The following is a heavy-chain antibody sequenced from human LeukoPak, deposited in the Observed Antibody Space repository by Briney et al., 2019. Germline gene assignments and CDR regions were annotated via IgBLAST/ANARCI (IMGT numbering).Heavy chain of an antibody. Sequence: SETLSLTCTVSGGSISSSYYYWGWIRQPPGKGLEWIGSIYSSGSTYYNPSLKSRVTISVDTSKNQFSLKLTSVTAADTAVYYCARDYGDYVYAFDIWGQGTMVTVSS. CDR1: GGSISSSYYY. CDR2: IYSSGST. J-gene: IGHJ3*02. V-gene: IGHV4-39*02. D-gene: IGHD4-17*01. CDR3: ARDYGDYVYAFDI.